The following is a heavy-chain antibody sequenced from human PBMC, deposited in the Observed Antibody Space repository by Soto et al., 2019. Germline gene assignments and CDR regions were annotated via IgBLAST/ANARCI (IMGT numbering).Heavy chain of an antibody. CDR2: IYYIGST. V-gene: IGHV4-31*03. J-gene: IGHJ3*02. CDR1: GDSINSGDYY. CDR3: ARETSHIAFDI. Sequence: PSETLSLTCTVSGDSINSGDYYWNWIRQHPGKGLEWIGYIYYIGSTSYNPALKSRITISADTSKRQFSLKLSSVTAADTAVYYCARETSHIAFDICGQGTLVTVSS. D-gene: IGHD1-1*01.